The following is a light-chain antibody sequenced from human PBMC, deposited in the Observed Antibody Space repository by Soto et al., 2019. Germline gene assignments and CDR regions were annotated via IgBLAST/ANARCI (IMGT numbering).Light chain of an antibody. CDR3: SSYTNNSTLV. J-gene: IGLJ2*01. CDR1: SSEVGGYNY. V-gene: IGLV2-14*01. CDR2: KVS. Sequence: QSALTQPASVSGSPGQSITISCTGTSSEVGGYNYVSWYQQHPGKAPHLMIYKVSNRHSGGSNRVSGAKSGNTASLSISGLQTEDEADDYCSSYTNNSTLVFGGGTKLTVL.